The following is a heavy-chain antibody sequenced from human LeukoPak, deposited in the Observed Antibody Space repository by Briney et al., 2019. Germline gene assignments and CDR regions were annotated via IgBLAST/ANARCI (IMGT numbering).Heavy chain of an antibody. Sequence: GASVKVSFKASGHNFISYYMHWVRQAPGQGLAWMGIINPSGGSTSYAQKFQDRVTMTRDTSTGTVYMELSSLKSEDTAAYYCAREDVVLVDAVRYYYYGMDVWGQGTTVTVSS. D-gene: IGHD2-8*01. CDR2: INPSGGST. V-gene: IGHV1-46*01. CDR1: GHNFISYY. CDR3: AREDVVLVDAVRYYYYGMDV. J-gene: IGHJ6*02.